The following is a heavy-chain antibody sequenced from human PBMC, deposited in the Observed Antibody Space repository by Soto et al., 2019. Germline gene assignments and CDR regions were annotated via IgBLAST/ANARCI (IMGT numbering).Heavy chain of an antibody. V-gene: IGHV4-30-2*01. Sequence: PSETLSLTCAVYGGSISSGGYSWSWIRQPPGKGLEWIGYSYHSASTYYNPSLKSRVPISVDSSKNQFSLELSYVTAADTAVYYCARSALSIAAGYWFDPWGQGTLVTVSS. CDR3: ARSALSIAAGYWFDP. J-gene: IGHJ5*02. CDR2: SYHSAST. D-gene: IGHD6-25*01. CDR1: GGSISSGGYS.